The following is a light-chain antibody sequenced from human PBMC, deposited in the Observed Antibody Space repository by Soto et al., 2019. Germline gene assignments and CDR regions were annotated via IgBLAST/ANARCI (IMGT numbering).Light chain of an antibody. J-gene: IGKJ1*01. CDR2: GAS. Sequence: EVVMTQSPPTLSVSPGERVTLSCRASQSVRSNLAWYQQKPGQSPRLLIYGASTRATGIPARFSGSGSGTDFTLTISSLQPEDFAVYYCQQYNNWPWTFGQGTKVDIK. CDR3: QQYNNWPWT. CDR1: QSVRSN. V-gene: IGKV3-15*01.